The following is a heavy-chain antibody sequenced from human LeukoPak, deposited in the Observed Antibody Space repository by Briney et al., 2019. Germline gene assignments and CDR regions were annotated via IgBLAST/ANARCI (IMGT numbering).Heavy chain of an antibody. J-gene: IGHJ4*02. CDR2: INPSGGST. CDR3: ARSSGGYFDY. Sequence: ASVRVSCKASGYTFTSYAISWVRQAPGQGLEWMGIINPSGGSTSYAQKFQGRVTMTRDTSTSTVYMELSSLRSEDTAVYYCARSSGGYFDYWGQGTLVTVSS. CDR1: GYTFTSYA. V-gene: IGHV1-46*01. D-gene: IGHD1-26*01.